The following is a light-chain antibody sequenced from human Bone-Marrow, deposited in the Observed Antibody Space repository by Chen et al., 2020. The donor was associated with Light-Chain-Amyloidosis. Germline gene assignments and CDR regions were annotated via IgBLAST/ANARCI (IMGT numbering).Light chain of an antibody. CDR2: SAS. CDR3: QKFDTAPFT. V-gene: IGKV1-27*01. Sequence: DIQMTQSPSSLSASVGDRVTITCRASQGIANFLAWYQQKPGKVPKLLIYSASTLQSGVPSRFSGSGSETDFTLTISSLQPADVATYYCQKFDTAPFTFGPGTTVDIK. CDR1: QGIANF. J-gene: IGKJ3*01.